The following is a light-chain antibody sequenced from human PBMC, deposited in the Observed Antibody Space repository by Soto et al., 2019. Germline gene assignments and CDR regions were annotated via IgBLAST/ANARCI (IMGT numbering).Light chain of an antibody. CDR2: EVS. CDR3: SSYTTSSTVV. J-gene: IGLJ2*01. CDR1: SSDVGAYGY. Sequence: QSALTQPASVSGSPGQSITISCTGTSSDVGAYGYVSWYQQHPGKAPKLMIYEVSYRPSGVSNRFSGSKSGNAASLTISGLQAEDEADYSCSSYTTSSTVVVCGGTKLTVL. V-gene: IGLV2-14*01.